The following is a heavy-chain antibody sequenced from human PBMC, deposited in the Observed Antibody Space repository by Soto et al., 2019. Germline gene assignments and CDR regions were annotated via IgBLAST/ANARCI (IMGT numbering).Heavy chain of an antibody. V-gene: IGHV1-18*01. CDR1: GHTSRNKG. D-gene: IGHD1-26*01. CDR3: GRDKDPWAQRFLDY. CDR2: INANTGAT. Sequence: QVRLVQSGAEVGQPGASVKVSCKASGHTSRNKGISGVRQAPGQVLEWMGFINANTGATNYARKFRGRLTLTTDTFTRPVDMEMRRLRSDDTAVYYLGRDKDPWAQRFLDYRGQGTLVTFSS. J-gene: IGHJ4*02.